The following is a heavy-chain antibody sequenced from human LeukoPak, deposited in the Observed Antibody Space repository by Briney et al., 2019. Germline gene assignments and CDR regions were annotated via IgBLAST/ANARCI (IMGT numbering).Heavy chain of an antibody. Sequence: SVKVSCKASGGTFSSYAISWVRQAPGQGLEWMGGIIPIFGTANYAQKFQDRVTITTDAPTSTVYMELTSLRSEDTAVYYCARTPQHSYYYYNMDVWGKGTTVTVAS. V-gene: IGHV1-69*05. CDR3: ARTPQHSYYYYNMDV. CDR2: IIPIFGTA. CDR1: GGTFSSYA. J-gene: IGHJ6*03. D-gene: IGHD5-18*01.